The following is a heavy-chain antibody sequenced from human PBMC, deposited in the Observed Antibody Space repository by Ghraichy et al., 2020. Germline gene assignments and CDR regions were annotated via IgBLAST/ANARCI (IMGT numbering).Heavy chain of an antibody. CDR3: ASSHRGYSGYDNPLIGYYFDY. CDR1: GGSISSSSYY. CDR2: IYYSGST. J-gene: IGHJ4*02. V-gene: IGHV4-39*01. D-gene: IGHD5-12*01. Sequence: SETLSLTCTVSGGSISSSSYYWGWIRQPPGKGLEWIGSIYYSGSTYYNPSLKSRVTISVDTSKNQFSLKLSSVTAADTAVYYCASSHRGYSGYDNPLIGYYFDYWGQGTLVTVSS.